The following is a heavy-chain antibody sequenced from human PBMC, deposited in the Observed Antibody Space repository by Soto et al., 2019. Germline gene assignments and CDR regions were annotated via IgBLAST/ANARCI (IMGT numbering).Heavy chain of an antibody. CDR3: ARFPYDILTGYQYNWFDP. CDR2: ISDYNGNT. Sequence: ASVKVSCQASGYTFTSYGISWLRQAPGQGLEWMGWISDYNGNTNYAQKLQGRVTMTTDTSTSTDYMELRSLRSDDTAVYYCARFPYDILTGYQYNWFDPWGQGTLVTVSS. D-gene: IGHD3-9*01. J-gene: IGHJ5*02. V-gene: IGHV1-18*01. CDR1: GYTFTSYG.